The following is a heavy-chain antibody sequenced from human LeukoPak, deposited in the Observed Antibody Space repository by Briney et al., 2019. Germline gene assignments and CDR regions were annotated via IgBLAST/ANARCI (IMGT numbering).Heavy chain of an antibody. J-gene: IGHJ4*02. CDR3: TKRGVVIRVILVGFHKEAYYFDS. CDR2: ISGSGGSA. D-gene: IGHD3-10*01. V-gene: IGHV3-23*01. Sequence: GGSLRLSCAVSGITLSNYGMSWVRQAPGKGLEWVAGISGSGGSAYYADSVKGRFTISRDSPKNTLYLQMNSLRAEDTAVYFCTKRGVVIRVILVGFHKEAYYFDSWGQGALVTVSS. CDR1: GITLSNYG.